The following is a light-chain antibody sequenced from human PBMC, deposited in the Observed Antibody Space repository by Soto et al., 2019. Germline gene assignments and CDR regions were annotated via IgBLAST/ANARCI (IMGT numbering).Light chain of an antibody. Sequence: QSALAQPAAGYGSPGQSITISCAETSSDVGAYNYVAWYQQHPGKAPKLIVYDVTNRPSGVSNRFSGSKSGNTASLTISGLQAEDEADYYCSSFTSRSTPFVFGTETKVTVL. CDR3: SSFTSRSTPFV. J-gene: IGLJ1*01. CDR2: DVT. V-gene: IGLV2-14*01. CDR1: SSDVGAYNY.